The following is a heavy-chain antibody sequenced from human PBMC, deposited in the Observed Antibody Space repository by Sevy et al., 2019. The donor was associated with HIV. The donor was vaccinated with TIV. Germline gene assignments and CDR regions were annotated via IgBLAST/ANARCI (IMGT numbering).Heavy chain of an antibody. CDR3: ASSSGHDY. CDR1: GFTFNKYS. D-gene: IGHD6-19*01. J-gene: IGHJ4*02. CDR2: LSFGCGEI. V-gene: IGHV3-23*01. Sequence: GGSLRLSCAASGFTFNKYSMSWVRQPPGKGLEWVATLSFGCGEINYADSVKGRFTISRDNSKNSFYLQMNNLRAEDTAVYYCASSSGHDYWGQGTLVTVSS.